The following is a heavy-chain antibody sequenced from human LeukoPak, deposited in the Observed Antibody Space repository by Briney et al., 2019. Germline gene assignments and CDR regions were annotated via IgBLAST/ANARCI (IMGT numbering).Heavy chain of an antibody. CDR1: GGSISSGDYY. V-gene: IGHV4-30-4*01. Sequence: VKPSETLSLTCTVSGGSISSGDYYWSWIRQPPGKGLEWIGYIYYSGSTYYNPSLKSRVTISVDTSKNQFSLKLSSVTAADTAVYYCARDCGGDCYSDWGQGTLVTVSS. J-gene: IGHJ4*02. D-gene: IGHD2-21*02. CDR3: ARDCGGDCYSD. CDR2: IYYSGST.